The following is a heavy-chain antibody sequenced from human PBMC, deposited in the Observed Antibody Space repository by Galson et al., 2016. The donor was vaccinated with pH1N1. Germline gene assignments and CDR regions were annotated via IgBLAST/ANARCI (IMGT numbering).Heavy chain of an antibody. Sequence: SVKVSCKASGYNFNIYYIHWVRQAPGQGLEWMGWIDPNSGVTSYAQKFQGRISVTRDTSISTAYMELSRLTSDDTAVYYCAIILRTGVFDYWGQGTLVTVSS. J-gene: IGHJ4*02. CDR1: GYNFNIYY. CDR3: AIILRTGVFDY. V-gene: IGHV1-2*02. CDR2: IDPNSGVT. D-gene: IGHD3-9*01.